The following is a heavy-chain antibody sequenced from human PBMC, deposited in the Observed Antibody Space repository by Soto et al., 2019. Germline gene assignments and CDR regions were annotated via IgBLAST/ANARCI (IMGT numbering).Heavy chain of an antibody. J-gene: IGHJ5*02. CDR1: GGSISSGGYY. CDR3: ARVGAAAGRGNWFDP. D-gene: IGHD6-13*01. CDR2: IYYSGST. Sequence: QVQLQESGPGLVKPSQTLSLTCTVSGGSISSGGYYWSWIRQHPGKGLEWIGYIYYSGSTYYNPSLKSLVTISVDTSKNQFSLKLSSVTAADTAVYYCARVGAAAGRGNWFDPWGQGTLVTVSS. V-gene: IGHV4-31*01.